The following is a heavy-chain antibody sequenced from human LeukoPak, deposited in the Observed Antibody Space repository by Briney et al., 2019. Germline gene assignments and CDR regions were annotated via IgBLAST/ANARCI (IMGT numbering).Heavy chain of an antibody. CDR3: AKDMNSYGSGSSYNPWGPFDS. V-gene: IGHV3-9*01. J-gene: IGHJ4*02. Sequence: GRSLRLSCAASGFTFDNYAMHWVRQAPGKGLEWVSGIAWNSGNTGFADSVKGRFTISRDNAESSLYLQMNSLTPEDTAFYYCAKDMNSYGSGSSYNPWGPFDSWGQGTLVTVSS. D-gene: IGHD3-10*01. CDR1: GFTFDNYA. CDR2: IAWNSGNT.